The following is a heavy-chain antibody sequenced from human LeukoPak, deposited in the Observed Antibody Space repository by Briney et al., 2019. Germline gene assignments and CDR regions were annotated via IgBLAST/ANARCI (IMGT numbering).Heavy chain of an antibody. V-gene: IGHV1-18*01. J-gene: IGHJ6*03. CDR3: ARGDCSSTICYSPMDV. D-gene: IGHD2-2*01. Sequence: ASVKVSCKASGYTFTSYGISWVRQAPGQGLEWMGWISAYNGNTNYAQKLQGRVTMTTDTSTSTAYMELRSLRSDDTAVYYCARGDCSSTICYSPMDVWGKGTTVTVSS. CDR1: GYTFTSYG. CDR2: ISAYNGNT.